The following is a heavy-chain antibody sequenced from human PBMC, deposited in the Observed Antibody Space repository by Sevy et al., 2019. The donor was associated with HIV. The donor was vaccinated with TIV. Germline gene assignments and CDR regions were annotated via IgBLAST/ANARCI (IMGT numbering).Heavy chain of an antibody. CDR3: ARDPGYTYLFYYFDD. CDR1: GFTFRNDG. V-gene: IGHV3-33*01. J-gene: IGHJ4*02. D-gene: IGHD5-18*01. CDR2: IWYDGSNK. Sequence: GGSLRLSCAASGFTFRNDGMHWVRQAPGKGLEWVAVIWYDGSNKEYADSVKGRFTISKANSKNTLYLEMNSLRAEDTAVYYCARDPGYTYLFYYFDDWGQGTLVTVSS.